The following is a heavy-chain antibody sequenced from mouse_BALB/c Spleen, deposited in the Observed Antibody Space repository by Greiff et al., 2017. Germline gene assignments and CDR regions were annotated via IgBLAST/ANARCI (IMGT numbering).Heavy chain of an antibody. J-gene: IGHJ3*01. Sequence: EVNVVESGGGLVKPGGSLKLSCAASGFTFSDYYMDWVRQTPEKRLEWVATISDGGSYTYYPDSVKGRFTISRDNAKNNLYLQMSSLKSEDTAMYYCARDHDYGSSYVKLAYWGQGTLVTVSA. CDR1: GFTFSDYY. V-gene: IGHV5-4*02. D-gene: IGHD1-1*01. CDR2: ISDGGSYT. CDR3: ARDHDYGSSYVKLAY.